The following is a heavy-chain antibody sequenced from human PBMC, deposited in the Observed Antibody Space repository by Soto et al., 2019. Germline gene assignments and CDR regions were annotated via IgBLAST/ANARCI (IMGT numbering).Heavy chain of an antibody. Sequence: QVQLVESGGGVVQPGRSLRLSCAASGFTFSSYGMHWVRQAPGKGLEWVAMIYYDGSNKYYADSVKGRFTISRDNSKNTLFLQMVSLTAEDTAVYYCARDPPTYGDFLFDYWGQGTLVTVSS. V-gene: IGHV3-33*01. CDR3: ARDPPTYGDFLFDY. D-gene: IGHD4-17*01. J-gene: IGHJ4*02. CDR1: GFTFSSYG. CDR2: IYYDGSNK.